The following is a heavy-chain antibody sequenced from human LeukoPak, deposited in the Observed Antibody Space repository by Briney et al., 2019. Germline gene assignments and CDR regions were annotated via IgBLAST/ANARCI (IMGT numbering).Heavy chain of an antibody. D-gene: IGHD3-3*01. J-gene: IGHJ4*02. V-gene: IGHV3-23*01. CDR2: LSVGGGST. CDR3: AKDSVYFWSGYTLTLDY. CDR1: GFTFSSYA. Sequence: PGGSLRLSCAASGFTFSSYAMSWVRQAPGRGLEWVSALSVGGGSTYYADSVKGRFTISRDNSKNTLYLQMNSLRAEDTAVYYCAKDSVYFWSGYTLTLDYWGQGTLVTVSS.